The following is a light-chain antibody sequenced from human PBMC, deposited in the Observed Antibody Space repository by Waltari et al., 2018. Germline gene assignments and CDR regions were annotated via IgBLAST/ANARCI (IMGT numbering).Light chain of an antibody. Sequence: AIRMTQSPSSFSAFTGDRVTITCRASQSITNSLAWYQQKPGKAPKLLIYVASSLQTGVPSRFRGSGSGTDFTLTISGLQSEDFATYFCQQYHSYPFTFGPGTSEDLK. CDR2: VAS. J-gene: IGKJ3*01. CDR1: QSITNS. CDR3: QQYHSYPFT. V-gene: IGKV1-8*01.